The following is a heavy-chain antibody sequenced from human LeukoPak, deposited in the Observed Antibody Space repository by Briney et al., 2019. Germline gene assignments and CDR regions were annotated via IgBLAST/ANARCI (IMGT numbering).Heavy chain of an antibody. CDR3: AKGHYYGSGSLDY. D-gene: IGHD3-10*01. CDR1: GFTVSSYW. V-gene: IGHV3-7*03. J-gene: IGHJ4*02. Sequence: GGSLRLPCAASGFTVSSYWMSWVRQAPGEGLEWVACIHQNGRSEYYVDSVKGRFAISRDNTKNSLYLQMSSLTVEDTAVYYCAKGHYYGSGSLDYWGQGTLVTVSS. CDR2: IHQNGRSE.